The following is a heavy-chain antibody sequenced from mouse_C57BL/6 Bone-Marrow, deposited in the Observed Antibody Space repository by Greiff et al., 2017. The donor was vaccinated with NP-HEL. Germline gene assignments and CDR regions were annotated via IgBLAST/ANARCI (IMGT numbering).Heavy chain of an antibody. CDR3: ARRDYDVYWYFDV. Sequence: VQLQQSGAELVKPGASVKISCKASGYAFSSYWMNWVKQRPGQGLEWIGYINPSSGYTKYNQKFKDKATLTADKSSSTAYMKLSSLTYEDCAGYYCARRDYDVYWYFDVWGTGTTVTVSS. J-gene: IGHJ1*03. V-gene: IGHV1-7*01. D-gene: IGHD2-3*01. CDR2: INPSSGYT. CDR1: GYAFSSYW.